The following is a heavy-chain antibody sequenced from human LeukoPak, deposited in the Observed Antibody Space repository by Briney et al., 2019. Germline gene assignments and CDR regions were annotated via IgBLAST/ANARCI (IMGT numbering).Heavy chain of an antibody. J-gene: IGHJ3*02. Sequence: GASVKVSCKASGYTFTGYYMHWVRQAPGQGLEWMGWINPNSGGTNYAQKFQGRVTMARDTSISTAYMELSRLRSDDTAVYYCARERRLVWFGEFLIPRGDAFDIWGQGTMVTVSS. CDR3: ARERRLVWFGEFLIPRGDAFDI. V-gene: IGHV1-2*02. CDR2: INPNSGGT. D-gene: IGHD3-10*01. CDR1: GYTFTGYY.